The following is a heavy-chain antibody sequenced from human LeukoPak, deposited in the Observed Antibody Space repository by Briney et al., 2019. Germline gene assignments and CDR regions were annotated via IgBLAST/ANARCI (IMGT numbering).Heavy chain of an antibody. Sequence: GGSLRLSCAASGFTFSNYAMHWVRQAPGKGLEWVAFVRSDGNNKYYADSVKGRFTMSRDNFKNTLYLQMNSLRAEDTAVYYCVRDFHRRLYDTNYYFYWGQGTLVTVSS. CDR3: VRDFHRRLYDTNYYFY. V-gene: IGHV3-30*02. CDR2: VRSDGNNK. CDR1: GFTFSNYA. D-gene: IGHD3-22*01. J-gene: IGHJ4*02.